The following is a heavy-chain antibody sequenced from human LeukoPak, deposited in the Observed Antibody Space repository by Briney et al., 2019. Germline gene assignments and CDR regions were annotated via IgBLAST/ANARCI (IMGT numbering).Heavy chain of an antibody. D-gene: IGHD6-19*01. CDR3: ASIVSSGWMFDD. Sequence: GGSLRLSCAASGFTFSDYYMSWIRQAPGKGLEWVSYISSRGSTIYYADSVKGRFTISRDNAKNSLYLQMNSLRAEDTAVYYCASIVSSGWMFDDWGQGTLVNVSS. J-gene: IGHJ4*02. V-gene: IGHV3-11*01. CDR1: GFTFSDYY. CDR2: ISSRGSTI.